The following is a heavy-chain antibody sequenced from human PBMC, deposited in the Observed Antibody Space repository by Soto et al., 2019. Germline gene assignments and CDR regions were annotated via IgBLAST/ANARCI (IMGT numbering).Heavy chain of an antibody. CDR3: AGTTSLQWYYMDV. V-gene: IGHV6-1*01. Sequence: SQTLSLTCAISGDSVSSNSAAWNWIRQSPSRGLEWLGRTYYRSRWYNDYAVSVKSRITVNPDTSKNQFSLHLNSVTPEDTAVYHCAGTTSLQWYYMDVWDKGTTVTVS. D-gene: IGHD1-7*01. CDR2: TYYRSRWYN. J-gene: IGHJ6*03. CDR1: GDSVSSNSAA.